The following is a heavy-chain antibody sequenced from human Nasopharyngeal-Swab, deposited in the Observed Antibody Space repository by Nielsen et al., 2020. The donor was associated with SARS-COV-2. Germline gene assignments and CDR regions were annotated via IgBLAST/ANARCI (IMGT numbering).Heavy chain of an antibody. CDR3: ARDRNGFIYYYYGMDV. D-gene: IGHD3-3*01. Sequence: GESLKISCEASGFTFSSYPMQWVRRAPGKGLEWVANIKQDGSEKYYVDSVKGRFTISRDNAKNSLYLQMNSLRAEDTAVYYCARDRNGFIYYYYGMDVWGQGTTVTVSS. CDR2: IKQDGSEK. V-gene: IGHV3-7*01. J-gene: IGHJ6*02. CDR1: GFTFSSYP.